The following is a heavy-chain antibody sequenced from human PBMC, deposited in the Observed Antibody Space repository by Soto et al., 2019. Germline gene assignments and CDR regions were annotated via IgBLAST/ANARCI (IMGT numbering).Heavy chain of an antibody. CDR3: WGEGGGEGRVCFDS. J-gene: IGHJ4*02. D-gene: IGHD3-16*01. V-gene: IGHV3-23*01. CDR2: IPVIGERR. CDR1: GFTFSSYG. Sequence: EVQLLDSGGGLVQPGGSLRLSCAASGFTFSSYGMSWVRQAPGKGLEWVAGIPVIGERRYYADSVKGRFTISRDDSKNTLCLRMSSLGGDVGGVYFCWGEGGGEGRVCFDSWCQGTLVTVSS.